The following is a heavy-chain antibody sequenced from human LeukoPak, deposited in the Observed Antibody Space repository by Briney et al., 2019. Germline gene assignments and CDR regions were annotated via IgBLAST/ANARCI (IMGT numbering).Heavy chain of an antibody. CDR3: ARRDGGYDLNWFDP. J-gene: IGHJ5*02. CDR2: IYYSGST. Sequence: PSETLSLTCTVSGGSISSYYWSWIRQPPGKGLEWIGYIYYSGSTNYNPSLKSRVTISVDTSKNQFSLKLSSVTAADTAVYYCARRDGGYDLNWFDPWGQGTLVTVSS. D-gene: IGHD5-12*01. V-gene: IGHV4-59*08. CDR1: GGSISSYY.